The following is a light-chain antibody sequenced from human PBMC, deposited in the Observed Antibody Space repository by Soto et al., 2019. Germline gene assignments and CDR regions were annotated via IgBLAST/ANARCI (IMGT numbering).Light chain of an antibody. Sequence: HSVLSLHDYLCGSPGLYTTTACNGTIIDCGGYNSVSWYQQHPGKAPKLMIYEVTTRPSGVSTRFSGSKSGNTASLTISGLQAEDDSDYYCSSYRAGSPTYYVFGTGTKVTVL. CDR1: IIDCGGYNS. V-gene: IGLV2-14*01. CDR3: SSYRAGSPTYYV. J-gene: IGLJ1*01. CDR2: EVT.